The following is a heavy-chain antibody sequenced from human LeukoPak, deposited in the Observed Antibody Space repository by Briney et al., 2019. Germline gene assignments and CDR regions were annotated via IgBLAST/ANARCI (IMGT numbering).Heavy chain of an antibody. J-gene: IGHJ4*02. D-gene: IGHD2-8*01. Sequence: ASVKVSCKASGGTFSSYAISWVRQAPGQGLEWMGGIIPIFGTANYAQKFQGRVTITADESTSTAYMELSSLRSEDTAVYYCARNGYCTNGVCYYDYWGQGTLVTVSS. V-gene: IGHV1-69*13. CDR2: IIPIFGTA. CDR1: GGTFSSYA. CDR3: ARNGYCTNGVCYYDY.